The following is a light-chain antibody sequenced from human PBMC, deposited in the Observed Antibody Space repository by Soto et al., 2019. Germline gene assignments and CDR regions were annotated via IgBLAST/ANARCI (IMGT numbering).Light chain of an antibody. Sequence: EVVLTQSPGTLSLSPGERATLSCRASQSVGSSYLAWYQQKPGQAPRVLIYGTSSRATGIPDRFSGSGSGTEFTLTIGRLEPEDFAVYYCQQYDTLPRTFGQGTKVDI. J-gene: IGKJ1*01. CDR2: GTS. CDR3: QQYDTLPRT. V-gene: IGKV3-20*01. CDR1: QSVGSSY.